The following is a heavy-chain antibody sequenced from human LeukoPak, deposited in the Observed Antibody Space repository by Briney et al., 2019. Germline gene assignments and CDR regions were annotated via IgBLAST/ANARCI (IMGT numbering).Heavy chain of an antibody. J-gene: IGHJ5*02. CDR1: GGSFSGYY. Sequence: SSETLSLTCAVYGGSFSGYYWSWIRQPPGKGLEWIGEINHSGSTIYNPSLKSRVTISVDTSKNQFSLKLSSVTAADTAVYYCARGVLRYFDWLLRELFSGNWFDPWGQGTLVTVSS. CDR2: INHSGST. V-gene: IGHV4-34*01. CDR3: ARGVLRYFDWLLRELFSGNWFDP. D-gene: IGHD3-9*01.